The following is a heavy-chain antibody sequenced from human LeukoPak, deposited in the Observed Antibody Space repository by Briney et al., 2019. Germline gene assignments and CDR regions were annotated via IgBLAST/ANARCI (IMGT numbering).Heavy chain of an antibody. CDR2: ISSSSSRSINI. D-gene: IGHD3-22*01. Sequence: PGGSLRLSCAASGFTFSIYSMSWVRQAPGKGLEWVSSISSSSSRSINIYYADSVKGRFTISRDNAKNSLYLQMNSLRVEDTALYYCARDATARTDYYDSSGRTKFDYWGQGTLVTVSS. CDR1: GFTFSIYS. J-gene: IGHJ4*02. CDR3: ARDATARTDYYDSSGRTKFDY. V-gene: IGHV3-21*04.